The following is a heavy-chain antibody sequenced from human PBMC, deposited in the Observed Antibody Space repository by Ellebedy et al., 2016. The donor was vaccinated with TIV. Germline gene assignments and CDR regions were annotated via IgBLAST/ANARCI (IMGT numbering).Heavy chain of an antibody. Sequence: GGSLRLSXAASGFTFRSYWMSWVRQAPGKGLEWVANIKQDGSEQYYVDSVKGRFTISRDNAKNSLFLQMNSLRAEDTAVYYCARALGGGDCYWGQGTLVTVSS. CDR1: GFTFRSYW. D-gene: IGHD2-21*02. V-gene: IGHV3-7*04. CDR2: IKQDGSEQ. CDR3: ARALGGGDCY. J-gene: IGHJ4*02.